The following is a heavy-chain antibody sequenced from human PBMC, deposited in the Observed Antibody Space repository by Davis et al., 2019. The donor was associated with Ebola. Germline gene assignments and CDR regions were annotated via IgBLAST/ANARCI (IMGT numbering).Heavy chain of an antibody. Sequence: PSETLSLTCAISGDSVSSGGWNWIRQSPSRGLEWLGRTYYNYKWYNDYAVSVKSRISINPDTSKNQFSLQLNSVTPEDTALYYCARGWLRAGMDVWGEGTTVTVSS. J-gene: IGHJ6*04. CDR2: TYYNYKWYN. V-gene: IGHV6-1*01. D-gene: IGHD5-18*01. CDR3: ARGWLRAGMDV. CDR1: GDSVSSGG.